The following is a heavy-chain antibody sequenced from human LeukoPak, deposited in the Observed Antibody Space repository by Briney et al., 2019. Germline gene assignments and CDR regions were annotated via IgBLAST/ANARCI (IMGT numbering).Heavy chain of an antibody. CDR2: ISYDGSNK. CDR3: ATAAMVQVFDY. J-gene: IGHJ4*02. D-gene: IGHD2-2*01. V-gene: IGHV3-30*03. CDR1: GFTFSSYG. Sequence: GRSLRLSCAASGFTFSSYGMHWVRQAPGKGLEWVAVISYDGSNKYYADSVKGRFTISRDNSKNTLYLQMNSLRAEDTAVYYCATAAMVQVFDYRGQGTLVTVSS.